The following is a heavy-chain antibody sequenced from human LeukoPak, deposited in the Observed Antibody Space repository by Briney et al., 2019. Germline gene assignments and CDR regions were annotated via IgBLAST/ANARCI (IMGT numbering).Heavy chain of an antibody. CDR3: ARLRILTTDFDS. D-gene: IGHD4-11*01. CDR2: VFFSGSA. CDR1: GASISTSSYY. V-gene: IGHV4-39*01. Sequence: SETLSLTCTVSGASISTSSYYWGWLRLPPGKGLEWIGSVFFSGSADYTPSLESRATISIDTSKNQFSLRLSSVTAADTATYFCARLRILTTDFDSWGQGTLVTASS. J-gene: IGHJ4*02.